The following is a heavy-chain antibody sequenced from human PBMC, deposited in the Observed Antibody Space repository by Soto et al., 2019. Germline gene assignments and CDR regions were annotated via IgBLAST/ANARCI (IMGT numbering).Heavy chain of an antibody. CDR1: GYTFTGYY. CDR3: ARGVSSSNYYYYMDV. D-gene: IGHD6-6*01. J-gene: IGHJ6*03. V-gene: IGHV1-2*04. Sequence: PAEVSCKASGYTFTGYYMHWARQAPGQGLEWMGWINPNSGGTNYAQKFQGWVTMTRDTSISTAYMELSRLRSDDTVVYYCARGVSSSNYYYYMDVWGNGTTVTVSS. CDR2: INPNSGGT.